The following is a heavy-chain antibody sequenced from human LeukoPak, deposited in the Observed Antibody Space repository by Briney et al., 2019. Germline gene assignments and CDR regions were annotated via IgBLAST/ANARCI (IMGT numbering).Heavy chain of an antibody. Sequence: SETLSLTCGVYDESFSGYYWSWIRQPPGKGLEWIGEINQSGSTNYSPSLKSRLTISLDTSKNHFSLNMTSVTAADTAVYYCATYDYNGSGFSFRHWWGQGTLVTVSS. CDR3: ATYDYNGSGFSFRHW. CDR1: DESFSGYY. V-gene: IGHV4-34*01. D-gene: IGHD3-22*01. J-gene: IGHJ4*02. CDR2: INQSGST.